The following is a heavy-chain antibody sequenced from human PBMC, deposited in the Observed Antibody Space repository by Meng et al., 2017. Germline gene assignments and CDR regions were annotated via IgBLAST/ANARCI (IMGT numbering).Heavy chain of an antibody. D-gene: IGHD3-9*01. CDR2: INTNTGNP. V-gene: IGHV7-4-1*02. CDR1: RYTFTSYA. Sequence: QVQLVQCGCDVKNPGASVKVSCTASRYTFTSYAMNWVRQAPGQGLEWMGWINTNTGNPTYAQGFTGRFVFSLDTSVSTAYLQISSLKAEDTAVYYCARDLPDILTGYGFDYWGQGTLVTVSS. CDR3: ARDLPDILTGYGFDY. J-gene: IGHJ4*02.